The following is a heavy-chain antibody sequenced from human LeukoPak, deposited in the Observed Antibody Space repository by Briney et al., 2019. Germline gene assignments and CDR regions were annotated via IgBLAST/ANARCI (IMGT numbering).Heavy chain of an antibody. CDR1: GLTLSSNY. V-gene: IGHV3-53*04. D-gene: IGHD3-22*01. CDR3: ARERGEYDSSGYYYVGGYDY. CDR2: IYSGGST. Sequence: PGGSLTLSCAASGLTLSSNYMSWVRQPPGKGLEWVGVIYSGGSTYYQDSVKGRFTISRHNSKNTLYLQMHSLRAEATAVYYCARERGEYDSSGYYYVGGYDYWGQGTLVTVSS. J-gene: IGHJ4*02.